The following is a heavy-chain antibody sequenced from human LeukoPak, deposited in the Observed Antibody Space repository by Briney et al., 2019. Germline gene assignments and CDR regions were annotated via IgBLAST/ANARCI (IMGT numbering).Heavy chain of an antibody. J-gene: IGHJ4*02. CDR3: ARDRPGYYGSGSYFGY. CDR2: IYYSGST. D-gene: IGHD3-10*01. V-gene: IGHV4-30-4*01. CDR1: GGSISSGDYY. Sequence: SETLSLTCTVSGGSISSGDYYWSWIRQPPGKGLEWIGCIYYSGSTYYNPSLKSRVTIPVDTSKNQFSLRLSSVTAADTAVYYCARDRPGYYGSGSYFGYWGQGTLVTVSS.